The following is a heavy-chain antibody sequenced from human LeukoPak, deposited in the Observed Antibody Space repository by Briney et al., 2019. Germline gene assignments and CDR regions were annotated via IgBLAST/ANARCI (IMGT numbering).Heavy chain of an antibody. Sequence: GGSLRLSCAASGFTVSSNYMSWVRQAPGKGLEWVSVIYSGGSTYYADSVKGRFTISRDNSKNTLYLQMNSLRTEDTAVYYCAKGMGHSYGSLDYWGQGTLVTVSS. J-gene: IGHJ4*02. CDR1: GFTVSSNY. D-gene: IGHD5-18*01. CDR3: AKGMGHSYGSLDY. CDR2: IYSGGST. V-gene: IGHV3-53*01.